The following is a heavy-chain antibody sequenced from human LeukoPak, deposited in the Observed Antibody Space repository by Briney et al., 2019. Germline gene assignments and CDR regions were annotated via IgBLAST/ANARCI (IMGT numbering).Heavy chain of an antibody. Sequence: ASVKVSCKASGYTFTGYSMHWVRQAPGQGLEWMGWINPNSGGTNYTQQSQGRVPMTWDTSISTAYMELSRLRAEDTAVYYGWGFPVIVGGTPRWNYAFYIWGQGTMVTVAS. D-gene: IGHD1-26*01. CDR2: INPNSGGT. J-gene: IGHJ3*02. CDR3: WGFPVIVGGTPRWNYAFYI. V-gene: IGHV1-2*02. CDR1: GYTFTGYS.